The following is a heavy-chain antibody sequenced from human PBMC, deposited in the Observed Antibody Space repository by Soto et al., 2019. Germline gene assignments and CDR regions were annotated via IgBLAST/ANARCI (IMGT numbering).Heavy chain of an antibody. D-gene: IGHD2-15*01. CDR1: GGSISSSSYY. V-gene: IGHV4-39*01. J-gene: IGHJ4*02. CDR2: IYYSGST. CDR3: GRHERPLGIVVMVAAHCVY. Sequence: QLQLQESGPGLVKPSETLSLTCTVSGGSISSSSYYWGWIRQPPGKGLEWFGSIYYSGSTYYNPSLKRRVTVSVDTSKNHFSLKLSSVTAANTAVYYGGRHERPLGIVVMVAAHCVYCGQGSQMHVSS.